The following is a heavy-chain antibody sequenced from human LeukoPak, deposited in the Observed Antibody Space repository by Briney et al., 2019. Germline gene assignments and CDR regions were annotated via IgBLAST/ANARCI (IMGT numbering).Heavy chain of an antibody. CDR3: TTEDWNVFTFDY. V-gene: IGHV3-15*01. D-gene: IGHD1-1*01. CDR1: GFTFSSYA. CDR2: IKSKTDGGTT. Sequence: PGGSLRLSCAASGFTFSSYAMSWVRQAPGKGLEWVGRIKSKTDGGTTDYAAPVKGRFTISRDDSKNTLYLQMNSLKTEDTAVYYCTTEDWNVFTFDYWGQGTLVTVSS. J-gene: IGHJ4*02.